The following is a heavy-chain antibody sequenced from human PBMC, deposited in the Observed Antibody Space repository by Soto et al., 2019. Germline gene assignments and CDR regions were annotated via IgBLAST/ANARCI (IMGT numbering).Heavy chain of an antibody. CDR2: ISGNGGTT. CDR3: ARGQYSSSWYALVHYYGMDV. Sequence: PGGSLRLSCVASEFTFSSYAMSWVRQAPGKGLEWVADISGNGGTTNYADSVKGRFTISRNNFKNTLYLEMSSLRADDTAVYYCARGQYSSSWYALVHYYGMDVWGQGTTVTVSS. D-gene: IGHD6-13*01. CDR1: EFTFSSYA. J-gene: IGHJ6*02. V-gene: IGHV3-23*01.